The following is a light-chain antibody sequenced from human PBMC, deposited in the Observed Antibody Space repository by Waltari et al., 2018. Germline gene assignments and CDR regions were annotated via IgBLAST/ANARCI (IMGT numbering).Light chain of an antibody. CDR3: QQYNDWPPLT. Sequence: EVVMTQSPATLSLSTGERATLFCRASQSVSSFLAWYQQKPGQAPRFLIYGASTRATGIPARFSGSGSGTEFTLTISSLQSEDFAVYYCQQYNDWPPLTFGGGTKVEIK. CDR2: GAS. CDR1: QSVSSF. V-gene: IGKV3-15*01. J-gene: IGKJ4*01.